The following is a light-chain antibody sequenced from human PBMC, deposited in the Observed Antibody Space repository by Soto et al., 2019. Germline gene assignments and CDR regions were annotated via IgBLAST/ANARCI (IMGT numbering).Light chain of an antibody. CDR3: QQYTYSPEWT. Sequence: EIVLTQSPGTLSLSPGERATLSCRASQSASSTHSAWYQQKPGQAPRLLIYGAATSSAGIHDRVSGSGSGTDFTLTISRLEPEDFAMYYCQQYTYSPEWTFGQGTKVEIK. J-gene: IGKJ1*01. CDR2: GAA. V-gene: IGKV3-20*01. CDR1: QSASSTH.